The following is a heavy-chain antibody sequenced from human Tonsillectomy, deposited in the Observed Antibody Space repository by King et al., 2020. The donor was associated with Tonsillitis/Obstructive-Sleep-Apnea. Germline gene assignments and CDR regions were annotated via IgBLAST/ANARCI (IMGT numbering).Heavy chain of an antibody. CDR1: GYTFTSYA. Sequence: VQLVQSGSELKKPGASVKVSCKASGYTFTSYALNWVRQAPGQGLEWMGWINTNTGNPTYAQGFTGRFVFSLDTSVSTAYLQISSLKAEDTAVYYCANLGSCSTTSCYPSLDAFDIGGQGTMVTVSS. CDR3: ANLGSCSTTSCYPSLDAFDI. V-gene: IGHV7-4-1*02. J-gene: IGHJ3*02. D-gene: IGHD2-2*01. CDR2: INTNTGNP.